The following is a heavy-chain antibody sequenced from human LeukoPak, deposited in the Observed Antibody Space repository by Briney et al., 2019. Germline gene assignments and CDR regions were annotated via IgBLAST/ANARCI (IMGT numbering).Heavy chain of an antibody. V-gene: IGHV4-4*09. D-gene: IGHD2-2*02. J-gene: IGHJ5*02. CDR1: GGSISSYY. CDR2: IYTSGST. Sequence: PSETLSLTCTVSGGSISSYYWGWIRQPPGKGLEWIGYIYTSGSTNYNPSLKSRVTISVDTSKNQFSLKLSSVTAADTAVYYCARRVVPAAIPSSNWFDPWGQGTLVTVSS. CDR3: ARRVVPAAIPSSNWFDP.